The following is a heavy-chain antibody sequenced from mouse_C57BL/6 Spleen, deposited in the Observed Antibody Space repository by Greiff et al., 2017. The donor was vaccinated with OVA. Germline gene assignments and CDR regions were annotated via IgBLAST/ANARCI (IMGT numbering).Heavy chain of an antibody. V-gene: IGHV3-6*01. CDR1: GYSITSGYY. Sequence: DVKLQESGPGLVKPSQSLSLTCSVTGYSITSGYYWNWIRQFPGNKLEWMGYISYDGSNNYNPSLKNRISITRDPSKNQLFLKLNAVTTEDTATYYCARDSSEAWFAYWGQGTLVTVSA. J-gene: IGHJ3*01. D-gene: IGHD3-2*02. CDR2: ISYDGSN. CDR3: ARDSSEAWFAY.